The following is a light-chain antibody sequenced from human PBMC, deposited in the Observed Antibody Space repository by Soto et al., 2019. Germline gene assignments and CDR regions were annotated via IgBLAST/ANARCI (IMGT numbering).Light chain of an antibody. J-gene: IGLJ2*01. V-gene: IGLV7-46*01. CDR1: TGAVTSGHF. Sequence: QAVVTQEPSLTVSPGGTVTLTCGSSTGAVTSGHFPYWFQQKPGQAPRTLIYDTSNKHSWTPARFSGSLLGDKAALTLSGAQPEDEAEYYCLLVHSDAPVFGGGTKLTVL. CDR3: LLVHSDAPV. CDR2: DTS.